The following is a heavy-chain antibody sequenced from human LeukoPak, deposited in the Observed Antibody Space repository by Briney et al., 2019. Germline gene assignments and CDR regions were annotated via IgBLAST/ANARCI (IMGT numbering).Heavy chain of an antibody. D-gene: IGHD3-10*01. CDR1: GFTFSSYT. V-gene: IGHV3-48*01. CDR2: MSRSGDII. Sequence: GGSLRLSCAASGFTFSSYTMNWVRQAPGKGLESVSYMSRSGDIIYYADSVKGRFTISRDNAKNSLYLQMNSLRAEDTAVYYCAKDWETIRGVIITLDYWGQGTLVTVSS. J-gene: IGHJ4*02. CDR3: AKDWETIRGVIITLDY.